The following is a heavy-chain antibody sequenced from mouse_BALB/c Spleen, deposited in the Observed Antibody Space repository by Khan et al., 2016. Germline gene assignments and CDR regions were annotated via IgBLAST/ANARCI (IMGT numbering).Heavy chain of an antibody. D-gene: IGHD2-12*01. J-gene: IGHJ3*01. Sequence: VELVESGPGLVAPSQSLSITCTVSGFSLTGYGVNWVRQPPGKGLEWLGKIWGDGRTDYNSALKSRGSISKDNSKSQVFLKMNSLQTDDTANYYCSSDYDGVAYWGQGTLVIVSA. V-gene: IGHV2-6-7*01. CDR3: SSDYDGVAY. CDR1: GFSLTGYG. CDR2: IWGDGRT.